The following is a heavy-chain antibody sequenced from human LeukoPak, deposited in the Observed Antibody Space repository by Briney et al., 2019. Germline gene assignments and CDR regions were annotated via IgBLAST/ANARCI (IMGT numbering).Heavy chain of an antibody. V-gene: IGHV3-30*02. Sequence: GGSLRLSCAASGFTFSTYGMHWVRQAPGKGLEWVAFIRYDGINKYYADSVKGRFTISRDSFKNTLYLQMNSLRPEDTAVYYCAKEGDYYGSGSYRDGFDVWGQGTRATVSS. CDR2: IRYDGINK. J-gene: IGHJ3*01. CDR1: GFTFSTYG. D-gene: IGHD3-10*01. CDR3: AKEGDYYGSGSYRDGFDV.